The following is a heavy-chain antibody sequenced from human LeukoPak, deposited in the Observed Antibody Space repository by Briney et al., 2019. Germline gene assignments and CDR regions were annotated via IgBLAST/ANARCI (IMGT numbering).Heavy chain of an antibody. CDR1: GFTLSSYA. CDR2: TSSSDAGT. D-gene: IGHD2-21*01. CDR3: ARAPVTSCRGAYCYPFDY. J-gene: IGHJ4*02. V-gene: IGHV3-23*01. Sequence: HAGGSLRLSCAASGFTLSSYAMSWVRQAPGKGLEWVAATSSSDAGTYHADSVRGRFTISRDNSKNTLYLQMNSLRAEDAAVYYCARAPVTSCRGAYCYPFDYWGQGTLVTVSS.